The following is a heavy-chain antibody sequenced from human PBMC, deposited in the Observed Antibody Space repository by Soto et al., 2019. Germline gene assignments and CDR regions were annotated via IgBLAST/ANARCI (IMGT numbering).Heavy chain of an antibody. CDR1: GFAFSSAG. D-gene: IGHD4-17*01. J-gene: IGHJ4*02. CDR2: ITSSSGNI. CDR3: GRDLNTEFDY. Sequence: PGGSLRLSCAASGFAFSSAGMNWVRQAPGKGLEWVSYITSSSGNIHYAHSVKGRFTISRDNAKNSLYLQMNSLRDEDTAIYYCGRDLNTEFDYWGQGTLVTVSS. V-gene: IGHV3-48*02.